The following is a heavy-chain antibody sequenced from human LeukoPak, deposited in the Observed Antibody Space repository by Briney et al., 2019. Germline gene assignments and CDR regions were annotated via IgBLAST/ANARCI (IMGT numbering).Heavy chain of an antibody. CDR3: ARYGYSYGLDY. CDR2: VHYNGRT. J-gene: IGHJ4*02. V-gene: IGHV4-59*08. D-gene: IGHD5-18*01. CDR1: GGSINNYY. Sequence: SETLSLTCTVSGGSINNYYWSWIRQSPGKGLEWIGYVHYNGRTNSNPSLKSRVTMSVDTSNNQFSLKVSSVTAADTAVCYCARYGYSYGLDYWGQGTLVTVSS.